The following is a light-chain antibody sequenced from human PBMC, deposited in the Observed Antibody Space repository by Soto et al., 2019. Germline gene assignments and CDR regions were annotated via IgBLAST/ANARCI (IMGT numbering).Light chain of an antibody. CDR2: GAS. Sequence: EIVMTQSPATLSLSPGERAALSCRASQSINSELDWYQQKPGQPLRLLIYGASTRATGVPARFTGSESGSAFTLTISGLESEDFAVYYCQQGHNWPLTFGQGTRLEI. J-gene: IGKJ2*01. CDR3: QQGHNWPLT. V-gene: IGKV3-15*01. CDR1: QSINSE.